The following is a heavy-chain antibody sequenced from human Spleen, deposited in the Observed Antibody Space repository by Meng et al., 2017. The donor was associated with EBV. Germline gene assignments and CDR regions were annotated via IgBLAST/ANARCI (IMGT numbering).Heavy chain of an antibody. CDR2: MYPSGST. D-gene: IGHD1-26*01. Sequence: RTHSPSMVGPGDLTHSSCDSCTWIRQTPGKGLAWIVYMYPSGSTYYSPSLKLRATISVDRSKNHLSLKLSSVTAADTAFYYCATIIVPATTMNYWGPGTLVTVSS. V-gene: IGHV4-30-2*01. J-gene: IGHJ4*02. CDR1: GDLTHSSCDS. CDR3: ATIIVPATTMNY.